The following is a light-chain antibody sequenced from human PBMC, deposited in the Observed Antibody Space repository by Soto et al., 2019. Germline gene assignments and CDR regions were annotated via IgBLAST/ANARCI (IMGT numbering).Light chain of an antibody. CDR1: ESLIGW. Sequence: DIQLTQSPSTLSASVGDTVTISFRASESLIGWLAWYQQRPGSAPKLLIYDASSLEGGVPSRFTGDGSGTEFSLTIASLQPDDFGTYYCQQYKSYPWTFGQGTKVEIK. V-gene: IGKV1-5*01. CDR2: DAS. CDR3: QQYKSYPWT. J-gene: IGKJ1*01.